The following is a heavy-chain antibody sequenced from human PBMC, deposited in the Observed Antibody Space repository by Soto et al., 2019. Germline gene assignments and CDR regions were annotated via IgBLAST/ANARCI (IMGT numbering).Heavy chain of an antibody. CDR3: ARGSPTYYYYGMDV. D-gene: IGHD1-26*01. CDR1: GYTFTSYG. J-gene: IGHJ6*02. V-gene: IGHV1-3*01. Sequence: ASVKVSCKASGYTFTSYGISWVRQAPGQRLEWMGWINAGNGNTKYSQKFQGRVTITRDTSASTAYMELSSLRSEDTAVYYCARGSPTYYYYGMDVWGQGTTVTVSS. CDR2: INAGNGNT.